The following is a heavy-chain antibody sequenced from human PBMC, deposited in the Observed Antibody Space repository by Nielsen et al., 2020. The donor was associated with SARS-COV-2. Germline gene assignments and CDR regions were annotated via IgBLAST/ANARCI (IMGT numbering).Heavy chain of an antibody. CDR1: GFTFSSYA. J-gene: IGHJ5*02. CDR3: ARGFDP. CDR2: ISYDGSNK. V-gene: IGHV3-30*04. Sequence: GESLKISCAASGFTFSSYAMHWVREAPGKGLEWVAVISYDGSNKYYADSVKGRFTISRDNSKNTLYLQMNSLRAEDTAVYYCARGFDPWGQGTLVTVSS.